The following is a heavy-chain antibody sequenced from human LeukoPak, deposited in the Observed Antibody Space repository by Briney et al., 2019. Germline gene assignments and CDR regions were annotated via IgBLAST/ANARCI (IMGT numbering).Heavy chain of an antibody. CDR1: GASLSVSGRN. Sequence: KPSETLSLTCTVSGASLSVSGRNWGWVRQPPGKGLEWIASIYYSGSTYYNPSLKSRVTISVDTSKNQFSLKLSSVTAADTAVYYCARLWPSRPDYWGQGTLVTVSS. J-gene: IGHJ4*02. D-gene: IGHD3-10*01. CDR3: ARLWPSRPDY. V-gene: IGHV4-39*07. CDR2: IYYSGST.